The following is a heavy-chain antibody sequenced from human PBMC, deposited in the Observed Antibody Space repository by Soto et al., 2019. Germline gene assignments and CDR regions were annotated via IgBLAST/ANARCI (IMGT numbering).Heavy chain of an antibody. D-gene: IGHD2-21*01. CDR2: IWYDGSNQ. CDR3: ARENCGGDSCYSDY. CDR1: GFTFSFYG. J-gene: IGHJ4*02. V-gene: IGHV3-33*01. Sequence: PGGSLRLSCAASGFTFSFYGMHWVRQAPGKGLEWVAVIWYDGSNQYYADSVKGRFTISRDNSENTLYLQMNTLRAEDTAVYYCARENCGGDSCYSDYWGQGT.